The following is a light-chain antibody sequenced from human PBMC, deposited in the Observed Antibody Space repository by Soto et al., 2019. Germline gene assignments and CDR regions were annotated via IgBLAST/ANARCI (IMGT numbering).Light chain of an antibody. J-gene: IGLJ2*01. CDR2: DNN. CDR1: SSNIGNNY. V-gene: IGLV1-51*01. Sequence: QSVLTQPPSVSAAPGQKVTISCSGSSSNIGNNYVSWYQQLPGTAPKLLIYDNNKRPSGIPDRFSGSKSGTSATLGITGPKRGEGADYYWETGDSSLGAGVFGGGTQLPVL. CDR3: ETGDSSLGAGV.